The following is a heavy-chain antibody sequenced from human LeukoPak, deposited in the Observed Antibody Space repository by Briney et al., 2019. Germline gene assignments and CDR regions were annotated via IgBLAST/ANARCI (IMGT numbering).Heavy chain of an antibody. CDR3: ARDGYYYDSSGYGYYGMDV. Sequence: SQTLSLTCTVSGVSINSGSYFWSWIRQHPGKGLEWIGNIHHSGSTYYNPSLKSRVIISVDTSKNQFSLKLSPATAADTAVYYCARDGYYYDSSGYGYYGMDVWGQGTTVTVSS. D-gene: IGHD3-22*01. V-gene: IGHV4-31*03. CDR1: GVSINSGSYF. CDR2: IHHSGST. J-gene: IGHJ6*02.